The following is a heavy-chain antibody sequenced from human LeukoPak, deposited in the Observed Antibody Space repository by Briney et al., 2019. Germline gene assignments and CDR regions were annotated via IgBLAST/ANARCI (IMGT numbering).Heavy chain of an antibody. CDR2: IYTSGST. V-gene: IGHV4-61*02. CDR1: GGSISSGSYY. Sequence: SETLSLTCTVSGGSISSGSYYWSWIRQPAGKGLEWIGRIYTSGSTNYNPSLKSRVTISVDTSKNQFSLKLSSVTAADTAVYYCASAFIAAAGTEWYFDLWGRGTLVTVSS. J-gene: IGHJ2*01. CDR3: ASAFIAAAGTEWYFDL. D-gene: IGHD6-13*01.